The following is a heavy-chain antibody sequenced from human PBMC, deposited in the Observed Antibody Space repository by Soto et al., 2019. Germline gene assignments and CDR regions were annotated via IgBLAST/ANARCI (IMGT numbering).Heavy chain of an antibody. CDR1: GGTFSSYA. CDR2: IIPIFGTA. D-gene: IGHD2-2*01. Sequence: SVKVSCKASGGTFSSYAISWVRQAPGQGLEWMGGIIPIFGTANYAQKFQGRVTITADESTSTAYMELSSLRSEDTAVYYCAREGVVPAAGSYYFDYWGQGTLVTVSS. J-gene: IGHJ4*02. CDR3: AREGVVPAAGSYYFDY. V-gene: IGHV1-69*13.